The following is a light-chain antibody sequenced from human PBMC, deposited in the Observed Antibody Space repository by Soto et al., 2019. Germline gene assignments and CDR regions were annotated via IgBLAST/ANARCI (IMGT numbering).Light chain of an antibody. CDR1: QSIRSW. J-gene: IGKJ2*01. Sequence: DIPMTQSPSTLSASVGDRVTITCRASQSIRSWLAWYQQKPGKAPKLLIYQASTLGSGVPSRFSGSGSGTECTLTISSLQPDDVATYYCQQYNAYSTFGQGTKLEIK. CDR2: QAS. V-gene: IGKV1-5*03. CDR3: QQYNAYST.